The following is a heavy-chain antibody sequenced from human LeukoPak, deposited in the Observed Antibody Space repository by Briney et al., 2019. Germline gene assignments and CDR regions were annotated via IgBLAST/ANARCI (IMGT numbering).Heavy chain of an antibody. V-gene: IGHV3-7*03. CDR1: GFTFSNYW. D-gene: IGHD3-22*01. CDR3: AKGPDSSGYLYYFDY. J-gene: IGHJ4*02. CDR2: IKQDGSEK. Sequence: GGSLRLSCAASGFTFSNYWMSWVRQAPGKGLEWVANIKQDGSEKYYVSSVKGRFTISRDNAKNSLYLQMNSLRAEDTAVYYCAKGPDSSGYLYYFDYWGQGTLVTVSS.